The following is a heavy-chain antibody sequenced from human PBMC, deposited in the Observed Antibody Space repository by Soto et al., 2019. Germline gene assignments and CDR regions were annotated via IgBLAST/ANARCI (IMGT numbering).Heavy chain of an antibody. CDR1: GGTFSSYA. CDR2: IIPIFGTA. J-gene: IGHJ6*02. Sequence: QVQLVQSGAEVKKPGSSVKVSCKASGGTFSSYAISWVRQAPGQGLEWMGGIIPIFGTANYAQKFQGRFTITADESTSTAYMELSSLRSEDTAVYYCAREGNSSSWYVGLYYYYGMDVWGQGTTVTVSS. D-gene: IGHD6-13*01. V-gene: IGHV1-69*01. CDR3: AREGNSSSWYVGLYYYYGMDV.